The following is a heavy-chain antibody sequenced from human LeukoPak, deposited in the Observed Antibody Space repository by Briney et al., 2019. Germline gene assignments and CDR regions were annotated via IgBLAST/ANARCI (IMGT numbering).Heavy chain of an antibody. CDR2: ISSSGSTI. CDR1: GFTFSSYE. CDR3: AKDRWEYQPLGVWFDY. V-gene: IGHV3-48*03. J-gene: IGHJ4*02. Sequence: GGSLRLSCAASGFTFSSYEMNWVRQAPGKGLEWVSYISSSGSTIYYADSVKGRFTISRDNAKNSLYLQMNSLRAEDTAVYYCAKDRWEYQPLGVWFDYWGQGTLVTVSS. D-gene: IGHD2-2*01.